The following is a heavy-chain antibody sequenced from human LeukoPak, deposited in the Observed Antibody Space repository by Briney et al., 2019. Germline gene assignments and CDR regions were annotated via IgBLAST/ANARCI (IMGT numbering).Heavy chain of an antibody. Sequence: PGGSLRLSCAASGFTFDDYAMHWVRQAPGKGLEWVSGISWNSGSIGYADSVKGRFTISRDNAKNSLYLQMNSLRAEDTALYYCAKDTTGITMVRGGFDIWGQGTMVTVSS. V-gene: IGHV3-9*01. CDR1: GFTFDDYA. D-gene: IGHD3-10*01. CDR2: ISWNSGSI. CDR3: AKDTTGITMVRGGFDI. J-gene: IGHJ3*02.